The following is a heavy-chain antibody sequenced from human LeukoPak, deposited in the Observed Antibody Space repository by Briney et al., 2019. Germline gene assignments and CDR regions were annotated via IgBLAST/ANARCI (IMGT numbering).Heavy chain of an antibody. CDR2: IKHDGSEK. V-gene: IGHV3-7*01. CDR1: GFTFRGYW. Sequence: GGSLRLSCAAAGFTFRGYWMSWVRQAPGKGLEWVANIKHDGSEKYYVDSVKGRFTISRDNAKNSLYLQMNSLRAEDTAVYYCARDGGAYCSSTSCHAFDIWGQGTMVTVSS. J-gene: IGHJ3*02. CDR3: ARDGGAYCSSTSCHAFDI. D-gene: IGHD2-2*01.